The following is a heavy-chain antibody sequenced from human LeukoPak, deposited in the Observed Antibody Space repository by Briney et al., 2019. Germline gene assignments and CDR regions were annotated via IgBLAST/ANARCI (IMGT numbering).Heavy chain of an antibody. CDR2: VNTDGSST. CDR3: YDGDYSY. D-gene: IGHD3-22*01. Sequence: GGSETLLCAASGYTFSGFEKHCARQAPGKGLVWVSGVNTDGSSTNYADSVKCRFTITRDHAQNTVYLQMNSLRVEDGAVYYRYDGDYSYWGQGTLVTVSS. V-gene: IGHV3-74*01. CDR1: GYTFSGFE. J-gene: IGHJ1*01.